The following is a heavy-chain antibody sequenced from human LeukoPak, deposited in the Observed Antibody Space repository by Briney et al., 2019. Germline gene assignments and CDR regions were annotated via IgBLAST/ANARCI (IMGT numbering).Heavy chain of an antibody. V-gene: IGHV4-61*02. J-gene: IGHJ3*02. CDR1: GGSISSGSYY. Sequence: SETLSLTCTVSGGSISSGSYYWSWIRQPAGKGLEWIGRIYTSGSTNYNPSLKSRVTISVDTSKNQFSLKLSSVTAADTAVYYCARDRWLYHAFDIWGQGTMVTVSS. CDR2: IYTSGST. CDR3: ARDRWLYHAFDI. D-gene: IGHD3-16*02.